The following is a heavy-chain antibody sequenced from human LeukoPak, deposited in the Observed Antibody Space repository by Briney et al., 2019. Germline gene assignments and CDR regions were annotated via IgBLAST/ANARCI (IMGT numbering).Heavy chain of an antibody. J-gene: IGHJ6*03. Sequence: PGGSLRLSCAASGFTFSSYAMSWVRQAPGKGLEWVSSISSSSSYIYYADSLKGRFTISRDNAKNSLYLQMNSLRAEDTAVYYCARGGSSGWYRPDYYYYYMDVWGKGTTVTVSS. D-gene: IGHD6-19*01. V-gene: IGHV3-21*01. CDR3: ARGGSSGWYRPDYYYYYMDV. CDR2: ISSSSSYI. CDR1: GFTFSSYA.